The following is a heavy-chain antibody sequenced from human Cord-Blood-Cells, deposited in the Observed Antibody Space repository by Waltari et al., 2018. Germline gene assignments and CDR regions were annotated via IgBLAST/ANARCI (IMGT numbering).Heavy chain of an antibody. CDR3: ARDELTGDRGRGD. CDR2: IYGGGST. Sequence: EVQLVESGGGLVQPGGSLRLSCAASGFTVSSNYMSWVRQAPGKGLEWVSVIYGGGSTYYADSVKGRFTISRHKSKNTLDLQMNSLRAEDTAVYYCARDELTGDRGRGDWGQGTLVTVSS. J-gene: IGHJ4*02. D-gene: IGHD7-27*01. CDR1: GFTVSSNY. V-gene: IGHV3-53*04.